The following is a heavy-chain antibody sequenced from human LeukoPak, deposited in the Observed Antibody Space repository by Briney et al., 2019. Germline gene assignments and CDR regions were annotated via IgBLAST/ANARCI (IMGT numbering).Heavy chain of an antibody. D-gene: IGHD4/OR15-4a*01. CDR1: GYRFSTYW. CDR2: IYPDGSDT. J-gene: IGHJ4*02. CDR3: ARLLTTYFDF. V-gene: IGHV5-51*01. Sequence: GESLKLSCKGSGYRFSTYWIAWVRQMPGKGLEYMGVIYPDGSDTIYSPSFQGQVTISVDRSISTAYLQWSSLNVSDTAVYFCARLLTTYFDFWGQGALVTVS.